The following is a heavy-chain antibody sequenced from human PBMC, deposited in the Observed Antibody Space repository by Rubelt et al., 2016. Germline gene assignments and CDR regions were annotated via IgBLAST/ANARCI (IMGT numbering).Heavy chain of an antibody. Sequence: QVQLVESGGGVVQPGRSLRLSCAASGFTFSSYGMHWVRQAPGKGLEGVSAISGSGGSPYYADSVKGRFTISRDNSKNTLYLQMNSRTAEYTAVYYCAHSSSWYYFDYWGQGTLVTVSS. D-gene: IGHD6-13*01. V-gene: IGHV3-NL1*01. J-gene: IGHJ4*02. CDR2: ISGSGGSP. CDR1: GFTFSSYG. CDR3: AHSSSWYYFDY.